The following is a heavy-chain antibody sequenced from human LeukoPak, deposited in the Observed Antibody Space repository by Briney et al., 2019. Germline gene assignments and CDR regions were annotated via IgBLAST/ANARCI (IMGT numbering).Heavy chain of an antibody. CDR1: GYSISGGYY. V-gene: IGHV3-11*01. D-gene: IGHD6-13*01. CDR2: ISSRSSVI. Sequence: LSLTCSVSGYSISGGYYWGWIRQSPGKGLEWVSYISSRSSVIKYGDSVRGRFTISRDNAKRSLYLQMNSLRAEDTAVYYCARKSYNASWYTDYWGQGTLVSVSS. CDR3: ARKSYNASWYTDY. J-gene: IGHJ4*02.